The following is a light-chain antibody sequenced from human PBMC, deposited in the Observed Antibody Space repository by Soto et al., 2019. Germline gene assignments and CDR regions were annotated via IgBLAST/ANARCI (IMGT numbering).Light chain of an antibody. Sequence: DIQMAQSPSTLSASVGDRVTITCRASQSISSWLAWYQQKPGKAPKLLIYKASGLESGVPSRFSGSGSGTEFTLTISSLQPDDFATYYCQQYNTYSTFGQGTRREIK. J-gene: IGKJ5*01. V-gene: IGKV1-5*03. CDR2: KAS. CDR3: QQYNTYST. CDR1: QSISSW.